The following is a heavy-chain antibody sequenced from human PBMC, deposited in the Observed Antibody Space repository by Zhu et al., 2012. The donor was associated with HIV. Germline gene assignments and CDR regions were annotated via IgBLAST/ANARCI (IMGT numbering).Heavy chain of an antibody. D-gene: IGHD3-22*01. CDR3: ARPAASGYPYYFDY. J-gene: IGHJ4*02. CDR2: IYYSGST. Sequence: QVQLQESGPGLVKPSETLSLTCTVSGGSISSSSYYWGWIRQPPGKGLEWIGSIYYSGSTYYNPSLKSRVTISVDTSKNQFSLKLSSVTAADTAVYYCARPAASGYPYYFDYWGQGTLVTVSS. CDR1: GGSISSSSYY. V-gene: IGHV4-39*01.